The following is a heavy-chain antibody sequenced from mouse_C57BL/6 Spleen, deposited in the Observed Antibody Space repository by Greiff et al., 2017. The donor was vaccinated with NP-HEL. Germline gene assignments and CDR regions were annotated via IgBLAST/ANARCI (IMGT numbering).Heavy chain of an antibody. J-gene: IGHJ3*01. D-gene: IGHD2-4*01. V-gene: IGHV5-4*03. CDR3: ARGYDYEAWFAY. CDR2: ISDGGSYT. CDR1: GFTFSSYA. Sequence: EVKLMESGGGLVKPGGSLKLSCAASGFTFSSYAMSWVRQTPEKRLEWVATISDGGSYTYYPDNVKGRFTISRDNAKNNLYLQMSHLKSEDTAMDYCARGYDYEAWFAYWGQGTLVTVSA.